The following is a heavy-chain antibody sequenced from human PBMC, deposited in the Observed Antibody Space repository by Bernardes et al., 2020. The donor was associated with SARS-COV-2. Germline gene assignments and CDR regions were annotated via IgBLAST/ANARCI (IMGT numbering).Heavy chain of an antibody. D-gene: IGHD3-3*01. J-gene: IGHJ6*02. CDR1: GDSMSGYY. Sequence: SETLSLTCSVSGDSMSGYYWTWIRQAAGQGLEWIGRIYPTGSSHYNPSLKSRVTISVDRSKNQFSLSLKSLTAADTAVYYCARDGVEYDETVGSYYYYGLDVWGQGTTVTVSS. CDR3: ARDGVEYDETVGSYYYYGLDV. CDR2: IYPTGSS. V-gene: IGHV4-4*07.